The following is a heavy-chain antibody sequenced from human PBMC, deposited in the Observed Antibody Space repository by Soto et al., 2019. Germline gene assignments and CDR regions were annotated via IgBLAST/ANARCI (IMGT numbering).Heavy chain of an antibody. J-gene: IGHJ6*04. V-gene: IGHV4-59*08. Sequence: LSLTCTVSGGSISSYYWSWIRQPPGKGLEWIGYIYYSGSTNYNPSLKSRVTISVDTSKNQFSLKLSSVTAADTAVYYCASLYDFWSGYYYPGTRDVWGKGTTVTVSS. CDR2: IYYSGST. CDR3: ASLYDFWSGYYYPGTRDV. CDR1: GGSISSYY. D-gene: IGHD3-3*01.